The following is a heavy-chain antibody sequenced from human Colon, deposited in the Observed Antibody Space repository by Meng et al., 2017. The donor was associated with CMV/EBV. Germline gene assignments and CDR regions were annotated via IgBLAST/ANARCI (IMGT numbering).Heavy chain of an antibody. V-gene: IGHV3-21*01. CDR2: VSSSSAFI. D-gene: IGHD4/OR15-4a*01. CDR1: GFTFETYS. J-gene: IGHJ4*02. Sequence: GSLRLSCAASGFTFETYSMHWVRQAPGRGLEWVASVSSSSAFIYYVDSLKGRFTISRDNAKNSLFLQMNSLRAEDTAVYYCARGADLDFWGQGTLVTVSS. CDR3: ARGADLDF.